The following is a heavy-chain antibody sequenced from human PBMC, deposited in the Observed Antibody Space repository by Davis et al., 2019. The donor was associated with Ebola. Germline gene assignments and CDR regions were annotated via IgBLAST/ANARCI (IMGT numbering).Heavy chain of an antibody. CDR3: ARGETDFDY. J-gene: IGHJ4*02. V-gene: IGHV3-53*01. Sequence: GESLTISCVVSGFTVSSNYMSWVRQAPGKGLEWVSVINRGGSTNYADSVKGRFTISRDNSKNTLYLQLSSLSAEDTAMYYGARGETDFDYWGQGTLVTVSS. CDR1: GFTVSSNY. CDR2: INRGGST.